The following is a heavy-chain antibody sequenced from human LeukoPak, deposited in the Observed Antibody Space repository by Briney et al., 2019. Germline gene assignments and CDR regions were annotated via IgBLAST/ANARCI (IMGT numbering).Heavy chain of an antibody. V-gene: IGHV1-2*02. J-gene: IGHJ4*02. CDR2: INPNSGGT. CDR1: GYTFTAYY. D-gene: IGHD2-15*01. CDR3: AKDGGYCSGGSCPPTWEFDY. Sequence: AASVKVSCKASGYTFTAYYMHCVRQAPGQGLEWMGWINPNSGGTNYAQKFQGRVTMTRDTSISTAYMELSGLRSDDTAVYYCAKDGGYCSGGSCPPTWEFDYWGQGTLVTVSS.